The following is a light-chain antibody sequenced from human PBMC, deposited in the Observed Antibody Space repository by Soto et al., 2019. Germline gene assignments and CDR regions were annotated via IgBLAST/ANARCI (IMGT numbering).Light chain of an antibody. CDR2: EGS. CDR3: CSYAGSSTYG. V-gene: IGLV2-23*01. Sequence: QPDLTHPAYVYGSHRQSIRIFSTGTSSDVGSYNLVSWYQQHPGKAPKLMIYEGSKRPSGVSNRFSGSKSGNTASLTISGLQAEDEADYYCCSYAGSSTYGFGTGTKVTVL. J-gene: IGLJ1*01. CDR1: SSDVGSYNL.